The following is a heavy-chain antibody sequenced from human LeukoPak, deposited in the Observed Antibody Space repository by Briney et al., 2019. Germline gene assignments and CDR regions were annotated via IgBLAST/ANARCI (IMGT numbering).Heavy chain of an antibody. V-gene: IGHV1-18*01. J-gene: IGHJ4*02. Sequence: ASVKVSRKASGYTFTSYGISWVRQAPGQGLEWMGWISAYNGNANYAQKLQGRVTMTTDTSTSTAYMELRSMRSDDTAVYYCARARATYSASSLWGQGTLVTVSS. CDR2: ISAYNGNA. CDR1: GYTFTSYG. D-gene: IGHD1-26*01. CDR3: ARARATYSASSL.